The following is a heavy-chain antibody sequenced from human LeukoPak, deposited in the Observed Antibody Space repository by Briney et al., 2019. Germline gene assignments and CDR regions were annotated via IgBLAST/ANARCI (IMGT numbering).Heavy chain of an antibody. J-gene: IGHJ4*02. CDR1: GGSISSSSYY. V-gene: IGHV4-39*07. CDR2: IYYSGST. D-gene: IGHD3-22*01. Sequence: SETLSLTCTVSGGSISSSSYYWGWIRQPPGKGLEWIGSIYYSGSTYYNPSLKSRVTISVDTSKNQFSLKLSSVTAADTAVYYCASSSGYYFAFDYWGQGTLVTVSS. CDR3: ASSSGYYFAFDY.